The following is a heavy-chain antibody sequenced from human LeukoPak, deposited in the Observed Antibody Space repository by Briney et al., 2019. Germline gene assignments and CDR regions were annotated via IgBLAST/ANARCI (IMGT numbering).Heavy chain of an antibody. CDR1: GYTFTGYY. J-gene: IGHJ4*02. CDR3: AGRRGYSFHFDY. CDR2: INPNSGGT. V-gene: IGHV1-2*02. Sequence: ASVKVSCKASGYTFTGYYMHWVRQAPGPGLEWMGGINPNSGGTNYAQKFQGRVTMTRDTSISTAYMELSRLRSDDTAVYYCAGRRGYSFHFDYWGQGTLVTVSS. D-gene: IGHD5-18*01.